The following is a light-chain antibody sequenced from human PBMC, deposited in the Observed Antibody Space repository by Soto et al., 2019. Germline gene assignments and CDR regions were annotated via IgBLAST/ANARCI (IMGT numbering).Light chain of an antibody. CDR2: EVT. Sequence: QSALTQPPSASGSPGQSVTISCTGTSSDVGGYNFVSWYQQLPGKAPKLMIYEVTKRPSGVPDRFSGSKSGNTASLTVSGLQAEDEDDYYCSSFAGTNSRYVFGTGTKVTVL. CDR1: SSDVGGYNF. CDR3: SSFAGTNSRYV. J-gene: IGLJ1*01. V-gene: IGLV2-8*01.